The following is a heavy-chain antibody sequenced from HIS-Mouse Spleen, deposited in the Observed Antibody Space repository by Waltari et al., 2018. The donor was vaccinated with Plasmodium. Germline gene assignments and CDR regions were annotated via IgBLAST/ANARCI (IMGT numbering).Heavy chain of an antibody. J-gene: IGHJ3*02. D-gene: IGHD6-13*01. V-gene: IGHV3-74*01. CDR1: GSIFSSYG. CDR2: INSDWSST. Sequence: EVQLVESGGGLVQPGGSLRLSCAASGSIFSSYGMHWVRQAPGKGLVWVSLINSDWSSTRYADSVKGRFTISRDNAKNTLYLQMNSLRAEDTAVYYCARTIAVVGTGDALDIWGQGTMVTVSS. CDR3: ARTIAVVGTGDALDI.